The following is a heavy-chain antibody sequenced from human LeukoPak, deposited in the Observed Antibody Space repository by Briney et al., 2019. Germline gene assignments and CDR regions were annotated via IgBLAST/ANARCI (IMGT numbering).Heavy chain of an antibody. D-gene: IGHD3-16*01. V-gene: IGHV1-3*01. CDR1: GYTFTXXX. CDR2: XXXXSXNT. CDR3: ARLGLSIDYVSPY. J-gene: IGHJ4*02. Sequence: ASVKVSCKASGYTFTXXXMHWVRQAPGQXXXXXXXXXXXSXNTXXXXXXXXXXXITRXTSASTAYMELSSLRSEDTAVYYCARLGLSIDYVSPYWGQGTLVTVSS.